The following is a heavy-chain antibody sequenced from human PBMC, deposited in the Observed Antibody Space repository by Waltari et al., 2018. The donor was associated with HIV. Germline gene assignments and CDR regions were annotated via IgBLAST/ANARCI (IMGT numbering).Heavy chain of an antibody. CDR2: IKQDGSET. D-gene: IGHD3-16*01. CDR1: EDPLKNYW. V-gene: IGHV3-7*01. Sequence: EVQLVQSGGGLVQPGGSLRLSCAASEDPLKNYWMNWVRQAPGKGREGVENIKQDGSETYYVDAVEGRFTISRDNTKNSLYLQMNSLRVEDTAVYYCVRDRAPFIGGFGWDGMDVWGQGTTVTVSS. J-gene: IGHJ6*02. CDR3: VRDRAPFIGGFGWDGMDV.